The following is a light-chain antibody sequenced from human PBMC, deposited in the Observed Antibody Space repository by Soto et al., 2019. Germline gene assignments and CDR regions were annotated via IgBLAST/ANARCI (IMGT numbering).Light chain of an antibody. CDR3: QQTYTLPRT. V-gene: IGKV1-39*01. Sequence: DIQMTQSPSSLSACVGDRVTIACRASQTVSKFVNWYQQKPGKVPTLLIFTTSTLHSGVPSRFSGSGSGTEFTLTINGLQPEDFATYYCQQTYTLPRTFAQGTKVDIK. CDR2: TTS. CDR1: QTVSKF. J-gene: IGKJ1*01.